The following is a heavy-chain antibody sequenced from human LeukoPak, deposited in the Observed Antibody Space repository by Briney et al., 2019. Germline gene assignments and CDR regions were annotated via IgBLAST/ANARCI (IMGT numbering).Heavy chain of an antibody. D-gene: IGHD3-9*01. V-gene: IGHV1-18*01. J-gene: IGHJ4*02. CDR1: LYTFTSYY. Sequence: ASVKVSCKASLYTFTSYYINAVRLAPSQGLDGMGWISAYNGNTKYAQKLQGRVTMTTDTSTSTAYMDLRSLRSEDTAVYYCARGSPAILTGYYDYWGQGTLVTVSS. CDR3: ARGSPAILTGYYDY. CDR2: ISAYNGNT.